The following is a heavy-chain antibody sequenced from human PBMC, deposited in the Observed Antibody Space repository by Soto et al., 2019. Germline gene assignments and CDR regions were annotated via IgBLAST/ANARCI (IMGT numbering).Heavy chain of an antibody. CDR3: ARGGSYASPNFDH. V-gene: IGHV4-59*01. Sequence: SETLSLTCAVSGASISSYYWSWIRQSPGKGMEWIGYIFYGGSTNYNPPLKRRVSMSVDTSENRLSLRLTSVTSADTAVYHCARGGSYASPNFDHWAEGALVTVSS. D-gene: IGHD3-16*01. CDR2: IFYGGST. J-gene: IGHJ4*02. CDR1: GASISSYY.